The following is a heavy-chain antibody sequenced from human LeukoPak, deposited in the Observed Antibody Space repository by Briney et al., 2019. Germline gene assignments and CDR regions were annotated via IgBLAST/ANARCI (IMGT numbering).Heavy chain of an antibody. D-gene: IGHD1-1*01. CDR1: GFTFSSYS. V-gene: IGHV3-21*01. J-gene: IGHJ4*02. CDR3: AGDGTGTDY. CDR2: ISSSSSYI. Sequence: PGGSLRLSCAASGFTFSSYSMTWVRQAPGKGLEWVSSISSSSSYIYYADSVKGRFTISRDNAKNSLYLQMNSLGAEDTAVYYCAGDGTGTDYWGRGTLVTVSS.